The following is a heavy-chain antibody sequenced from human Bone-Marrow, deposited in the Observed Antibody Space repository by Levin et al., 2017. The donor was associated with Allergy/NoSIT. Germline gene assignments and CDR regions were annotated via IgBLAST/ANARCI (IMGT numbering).Heavy chain of an antibody. J-gene: IGHJ4*02. Sequence: GGSLRLSCAASGFTFSKYAMSWVRQAPGKGLEWVSIISGGGGSTYYGDSVKGRFTISRDISKNTVFLQMNSLRAEDTAVYYCAKDFSSPGFYGAVRGFDYWGQGTLVTVSS. CDR2: ISGGGGST. CDR1: GFTFSKYA. CDR3: AKDFSSPGFYGAVRGFDY. V-gene: IGHV3-23*01. D-gene: IGHD3-9*01.